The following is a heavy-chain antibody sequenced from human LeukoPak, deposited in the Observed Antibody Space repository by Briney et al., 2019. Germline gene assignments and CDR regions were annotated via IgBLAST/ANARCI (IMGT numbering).Heavy chain of an antibody. CDR3: GKEVERHFDLKY. Sequence: GGSLRLSCAASGFTVSSNYMSWVRQAPGKGLEWVSVIYSGGSTYYADSVKGRFTLSRDHSKNTLYLQMNSLRAEDTAVYYCGKEVERHFDLKYWGQGALVTVSS. CDR2: IYSGGST. CDR1: GFTVSSNY. J-gene: IGHJ4*02. V-gene: IGHV3-53*01.